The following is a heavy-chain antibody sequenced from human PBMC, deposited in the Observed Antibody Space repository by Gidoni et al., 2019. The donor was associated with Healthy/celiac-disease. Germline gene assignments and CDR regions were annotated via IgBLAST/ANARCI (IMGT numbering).Heavy chain of an antibody. V-gene: IGHV3-30-3*01. D-gene: IGHD6-13*01. CDR2: ISYDGSNK. CDR3: ARDRGPGSSRNVPNWFDP. J-gene: IGHJ5*02. CDR1: GFTFSSYA. Sequence: QVQLVESGGGVVQPGRSLRLSCAASGFTFSSYAMHWVRQAPGKGLGWVAVISYDGSNKYYADSVKGRFTISRDNSKNTLYLQMNSLRAEDTAVYYCARDRGPGSSRNVPNWFDPWGQGTLVTVSS.